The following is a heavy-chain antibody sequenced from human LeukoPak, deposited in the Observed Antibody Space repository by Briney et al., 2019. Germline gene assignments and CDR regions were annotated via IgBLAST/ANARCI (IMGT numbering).Heavy chain of an antibody. CDR1: GYTFTGYY. Sequence: ASVKVSCKASGYTFTGYYMHWVRQAPGQGLEWMGWIDPNSGGTKYAQNSQGRVTMTRDTSISTAYMELSRLRSDDTAVYYCARGPSGVSGAVVSYWGQGTLVTVSS. CDR2: IDPNSGGT. D-gene: IGHD2-21*01. V-gene: IGHV1-2*02. J-gene: IGHJ4*02. CDR3: ARGPSGVSGAVVSY.